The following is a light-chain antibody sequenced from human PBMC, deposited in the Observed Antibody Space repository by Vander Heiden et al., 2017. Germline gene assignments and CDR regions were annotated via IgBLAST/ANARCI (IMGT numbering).Light chain of an antibody. J-gene: IGKJ4*01. CDR1: QSVSSY. Sequence: EIVLTHSPATLSLSPGERATLSCRASQSVSSYLAWYQQKPGQAPRHLIYDASNRATGIPARFSGSGSGTDFTLTISSLEPEDFAVYYCQQRSNWPLTFGGGTKVEIK. V-gene: IGKV3-11*01. CDR2: DAS. CDR3: QQRSNWPLT.